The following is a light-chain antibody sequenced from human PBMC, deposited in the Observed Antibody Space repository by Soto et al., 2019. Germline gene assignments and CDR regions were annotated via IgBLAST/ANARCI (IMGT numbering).Light chain of an antibody. V-gene: IGKV3-15*01. CDR3: QQYNNWPPYT. CDR2: DAS. Sequence: EIVMTQSPATLSVSPGERATLSCRASQSVGGNLAWYEQRPGRAPRLLIYDASTRATDIPARFSGSGSGTEFTLTISSLQYEDFALYYCQQYNNWPPYTFGQGTKLEIK. CDR1: QSVGGN. J-gene: IGKJ2*01.